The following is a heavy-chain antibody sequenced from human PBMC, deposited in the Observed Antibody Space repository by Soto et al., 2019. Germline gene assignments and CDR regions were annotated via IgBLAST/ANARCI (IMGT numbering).Heavy chain of an antibody. D-gene: IGHD1-26*01. CDR3: GKDGAITDYTYLDY. Sequence: GGSLRLSCAASGFTFDDYSMHWVRQAPGKGLEWVSLISWDGRSAYYADSVKGRFTVSRDNSKNSLYLQMNSLTTEDTAFYYCGKDGAITDYTYLDYWGQGALVTVSS. J-gene: IGHJ4*02. CDR1: GFTFDDYS. CDR2: ISWDGRSA. V-gene: IGHV3-43*01.